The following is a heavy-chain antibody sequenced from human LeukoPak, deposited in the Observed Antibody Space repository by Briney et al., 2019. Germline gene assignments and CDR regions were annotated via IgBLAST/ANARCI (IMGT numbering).Heavy chain of an antibody. CDR2: ISSSGSTI. D-gene: IGHD3-22*01. CDR1: GFTFSDYY. J-gene: IGHJ4*02. CDR3: ARDYYYDSSGYYGY. Sequence: PGGSLRLSCAASGFTFSDYYMSWIRQAPGKGQERVSYISSSGSTIYYADSVKGRFTISRDNAKNSLYLQMNSLRAEDTAVYYCARDYYYDSSGYYGYWGQGTLVTVSS. V-gene: IGHV3-11*01.